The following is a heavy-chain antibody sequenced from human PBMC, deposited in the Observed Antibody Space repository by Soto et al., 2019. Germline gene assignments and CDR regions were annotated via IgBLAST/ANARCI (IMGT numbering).Heavy chain of an antibody. CDR2: ISGSGGST. CDR1: GFTFSSYA. CDR3: AKGRFWGPDAFDI. J-gene: IGHJ3*02. D-gene: IGHD3-16*01. V-gene: IGHV3-23*01. Sequence: SLRLSCAASGFTFSSYAMSWVRQAPGKGLEWVSAISGSGGSTYYADSVKGRFTISRDNSKNTLYLQMNSLRAEDTAVYYCAKGRFWGPDAFDIWGQGTMVTVSS.